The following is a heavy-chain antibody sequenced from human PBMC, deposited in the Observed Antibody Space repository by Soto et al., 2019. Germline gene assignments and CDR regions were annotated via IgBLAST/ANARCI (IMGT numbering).Heavy chain of an antibody. CDR3: ARGDCVGGTCYSLAGSFFYYMDV. D-gene: IGHD2-15*01. CDR1: GFTFSNYW. V-gene: IGHV3-74*02. Sequence: EVQLVESGGGLVQPGGSLRLSCAASGFTFSNYWMYWVCQAPGKGLEWVSRINSDGSVSSHADSVRGRLTISRDNVKNTLYLLMDSLRAEDTAVYFCARGDCVGGTCYSLAGSFFYYMDVWGKGTTVTVFS. CDR2: INSDGSVS. J-gene: IGHJ6*03.